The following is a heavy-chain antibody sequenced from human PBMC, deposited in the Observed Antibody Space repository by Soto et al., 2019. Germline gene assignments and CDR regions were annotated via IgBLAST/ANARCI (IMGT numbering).Heavy chain of an antibody. CDR1: GYSITAGGYY. CDR2: FYSSGSI. V-gene: IGHV4-31*03. J-gene: IGHJ5*02. Sequence: PSETLSLTCLVSGYSITAGGYYWSWIRHHPGKGLEWIGSFYSSGSIIYNPSLRSRVSISGDTSSNQFSMSRTSVTAADTARYYWARMYSSGSGWFHPWGQGTLVTVSS. D-gene: IGHD6-19*01. CDR3: ARMYSSGSGWFHP.